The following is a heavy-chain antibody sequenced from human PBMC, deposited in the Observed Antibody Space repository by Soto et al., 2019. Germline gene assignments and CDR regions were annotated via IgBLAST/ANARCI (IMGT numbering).Heavy chain of an antibody. CDR3: AKGPPRDYSNLYYYGMDV. J-gene: IGHJ6*02. CDR2: ISGSGGST. D-gene: IGHD4-4*01. V-gene: IGHV3-23*01. CDR1: GFTFSSYA. Sequence: GGSLRLSCAASGFTFSSYAMSWVRQAPGKGLEWVSAISGSGGSTYYADSVKGRFTISRDNSKNTLYLQMNSLRAEDTAVYYCAKGPPRDYSNLYYYGMDVWGQGTTVTVSS.